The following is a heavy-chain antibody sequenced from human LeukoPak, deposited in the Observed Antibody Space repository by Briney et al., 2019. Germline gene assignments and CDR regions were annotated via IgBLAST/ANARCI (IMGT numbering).Heavy chain of an antibody. CDR1: GYTFTSYG. D-gene: IGHD3-10*01. Sequence: ASVKVSCKASGYTFTSYGISWVRQAPGQGLEWMGIINPSGGSTSYAQKFQGRVTMTRDTSTSTVYMELSSLRSEDTAVYYCAREGGGYYGSGSYPDYWGQGTLVTVSS. CDR3: AREGGGYYGSGSYPDY. CDR2: INPSGGST. J-gene: IGHJ4*02. V-gene: IGHV1-46*01.